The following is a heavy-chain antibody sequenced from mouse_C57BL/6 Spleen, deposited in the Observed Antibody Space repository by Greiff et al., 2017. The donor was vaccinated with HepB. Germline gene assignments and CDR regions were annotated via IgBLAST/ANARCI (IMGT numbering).Heavy chain of an antibody. V-gene: IGHV1-5*01. Sequence: EVKPVESGTVLARPGASVKMSCKTSGYTFTSYWMHWVKQRPGQGLEWIGAIYPGNSDTSYNQKYKGKAKLTAVTSASTAYMELSSLTNEDSAVYYCTTIRYDYDGAYWGQGTLVTVSA. CDR1: GYTFTSYW. D-gene: IGHD2-4*01. CDR3: TTIRYDYDGAY. CDR2: IYPGNSDT. J-gene: IGHJ3*01.